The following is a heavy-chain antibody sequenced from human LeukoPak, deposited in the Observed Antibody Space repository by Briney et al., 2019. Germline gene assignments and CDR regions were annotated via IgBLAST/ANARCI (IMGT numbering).Heavy chain of an antibody. CDR3: ARALRGSREAFDI. CDR1: GLTVSSNY. Sequence: GGSLRLSCAASGLTVSSNYMSWVRQAPGKGLEWVSVIYSGGSTYYADSVKGRFTISRDNSKNTLYLQMNSLRAEDTAVYYCARALRGSREAFDIWGQGTMVTVSS. D-gene: IGHD1-26*01. J-gene: IGHJ3*02. CDR2: IYSGGST. V-gene: IGHV3-53*01.